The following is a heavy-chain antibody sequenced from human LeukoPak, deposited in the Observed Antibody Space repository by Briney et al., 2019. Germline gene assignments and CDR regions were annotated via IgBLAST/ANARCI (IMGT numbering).Heavy chain of an antibody. CDR2: IYYSGST. CDR3: AREAAVAGFFDY. Sequence: SETLSLTCTVSGGSISSGDYYWSWIRQPPGKGLEWIGYIYYSGSTYYNPSLKSRVTISVDTSKNQFSLKLSSVTAADTAVYYCAREAAVAGFFDYWGQGTLGTVSS. J-gene: IGHJ4*02. CDR1: GGSISSGDYY. V-gene: IGHV4-30-4*01. D-gene: IGHD6-19*01.